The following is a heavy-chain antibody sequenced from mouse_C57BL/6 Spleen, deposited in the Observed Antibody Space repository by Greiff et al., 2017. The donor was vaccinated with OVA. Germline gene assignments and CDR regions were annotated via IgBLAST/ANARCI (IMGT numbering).Heavy chain of an antibody. CDR3: AREEDYYGSSPHWYFDV. CDR2: IPPNSGST. CDR1: GYTFTSYW. J-gene: IGHJ1*03. V-gene: IGHV1-64*01. D-gene: IGHD1-1*01. Sequence: QVQLQQPGAELVKPGASVKLSCKASGYTFTSYWMHWVKQRPGQGLEWIGMIPPNSGSTNYNEKFKSKATLTVDKSSSTAYMQLSSLTSEDSAVYYCAREEDYYGSSPHWYFDVWGTGTTVTVSS.